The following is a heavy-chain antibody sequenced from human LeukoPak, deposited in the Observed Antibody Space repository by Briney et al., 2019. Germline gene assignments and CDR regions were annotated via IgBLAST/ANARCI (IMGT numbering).Heavy chain of an antibody. CDR1: GGSFSGYY. Sequence: SSETLSLTCAVYGGSFSGYYWSWIRQPPGKGLEWIGEINHSGSTNYNPSLKSRVTISVDTSKNQFSLKLSSVTAADTAVYYCARQRRGSAYYYYYMDVWGKGTTVTISS. CDR3: ARQRRGSAYYYYYMDV. J-gene: IGHJ6*03. CDR2: INHSGST. V-gene: IGHV4-34*01.